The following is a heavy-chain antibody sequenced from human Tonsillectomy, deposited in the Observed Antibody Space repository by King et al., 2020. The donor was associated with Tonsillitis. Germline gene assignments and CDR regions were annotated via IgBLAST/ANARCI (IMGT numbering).Heavy chain of an antibody. CDR1: GGTFTTYA. Sequence: QLVQSGAEVKKPGSSGKVSCKVSGGTFTTYAINWVRQAPGQGLEWMGDIIPIFGRANYAQKFQGRVTITADESTSTAYMELNRLRSEDTAVYYCARDLDGMDVWGQGTTVTVSS. V-gene: IGHV1-69*12. J-gene: IGHJ6*02. CDR3: ARDLDGMDV. CDR2: IIPIFGRA.